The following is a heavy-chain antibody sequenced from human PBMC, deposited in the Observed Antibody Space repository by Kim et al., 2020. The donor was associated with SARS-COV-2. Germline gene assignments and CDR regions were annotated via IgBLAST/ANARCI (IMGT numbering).Heavy chain of an antibody. CDR3: ARLYCSSTSCLRPHASTNWFDP. Sequence: SETLSLTCTVSGGSISSGGYYWSWIRQHPGKGLEWIGYIYYSGSTYYNPSLKSRVTISVDTSKNQFSLKLSSVTAADTAVYYCARLYCSSTSCLRPHASTNWFDPWGQGTLVTVSP. J-gene: IGHJ5*02. CDR1: GGSISSGGYY. CDR2: IYYSGST. V-gene: IGHV4-31*03. D-gene: IGHD2-2*01.